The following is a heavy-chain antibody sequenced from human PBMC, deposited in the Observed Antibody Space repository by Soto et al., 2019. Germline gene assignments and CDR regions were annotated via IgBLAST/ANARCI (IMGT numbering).Heavy chain of an antibody. D-gene: IGHD2-15*01. J-gene: IGHJ3*02. V-gene: IGHV3-30-3*01. CDR2: ISYDGSNK. CDR1: GFTFSSYA. Sequence: QVQLVESGGGVVQPGRSLRLSCAASGFTFSSYAMHWVRQAPGKGLEWVAVISYDGSNKYYADSVKGRFTISRDNSKNTLYLEMNSLSAEDPAVYDCQRESGGGSFDIWGQGTMVTVSS. CDR3: QRESGGGSFDI.